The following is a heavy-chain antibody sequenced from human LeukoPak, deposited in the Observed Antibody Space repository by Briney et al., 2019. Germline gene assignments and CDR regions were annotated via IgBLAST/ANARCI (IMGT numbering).Heavy chain of an antibody. CDR1: GGSISSGSYY. Sequence: SETLSLTCTVSGGSISSGSYYWSWIRQPPGKGLEWIGYIFYSGSGNYNPSLESRLTISVDTSKNQFSLRLSSVTAADTAVYYCATLTMVRGVFAFDIWGQGTMVTVSS. D-gene: IGHD3-10*01. V-gene: IGHV4-61*01. J-gene: IGHJ3*02. CDR2: IFYSGSG. CDR3: ATLTMVRGVFAFDI.